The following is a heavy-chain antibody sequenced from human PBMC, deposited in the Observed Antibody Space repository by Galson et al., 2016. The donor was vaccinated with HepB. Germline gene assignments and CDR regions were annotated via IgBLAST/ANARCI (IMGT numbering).Heavy chain of an antibody. J-gene: IGHJ4*02. Sequence: SETLSLTCTVSGGSISSTDFYWGWIRQPPGKGLEWIGTISYSGSTYYNPSLKSRVTISADTSKNQLSLKMSSVTAADPAVYYCASLGPIAAADYWGQGTLVTVSS. CDR3: ASLGPIAAADY. CDR1: GGSISSTDFY. D-gene: IGHD6-13*01. CDR2: ISYSGST. V-gene: IGHV4-39*01.